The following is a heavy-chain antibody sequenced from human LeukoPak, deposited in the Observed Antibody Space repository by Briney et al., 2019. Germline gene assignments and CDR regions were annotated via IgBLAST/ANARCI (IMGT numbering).Heavy chain of an antibody. J-gene: IGHJ5*02. Sequence: PGRSLRLSCAASGFTFTTYAMSWVRQAPGKGLEWVSIISGSGGSIYYADSVKGRFTISRDNSKNTLYLELNSLRAEDTALYYCAKGRKTTGNDWFDPWGQGTLVTVSS. CDR3: AKGRKTTGNDWFDP. D-gene: IGHD1-1*01. V-gene: IGHV3-23*01. CDR2: ISGSGGSI. CDR1: GFTFTTYA.